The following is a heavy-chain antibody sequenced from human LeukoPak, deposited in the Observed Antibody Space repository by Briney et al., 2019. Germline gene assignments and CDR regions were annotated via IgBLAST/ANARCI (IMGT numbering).Heavy chain of an antibody. V-gene: IGHV1-18*01. D-gene: IGHD4-17*01. CDR2: ISAYNGNT. Sequence: ASVKVSCKASGYTFTSYGISWVRQAPGQGLEWMGWISAYNGNTNYAQKLQGRVTITTDTSTSTAYMELRSRRSDDTAVYYCARDLGYGDYLGLAFDHWGQGTLVTVSS. CDR1: GYTFTSYG. J-gene: IGHJ5*02. CDR3: ARDLGYGDYLGLAFDH.